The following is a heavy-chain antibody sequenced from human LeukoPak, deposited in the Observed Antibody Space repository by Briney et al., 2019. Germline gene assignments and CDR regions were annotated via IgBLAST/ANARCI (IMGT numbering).Heavy chain of an antibody. V-gene: IGHV4-39*07. CDR3: ARERTYYYDRSAHDAFDI. Sequence: PSETLSLTCTVSGGSISSSTNFWGRIRQPPGKGRESIVTIYYSGSTYYNPYLKSRVHISVDSSKNQFSLRLSSVTAADRAVYYCARERTYYYDRSAHDAFDIWGQGTMVTVSS. CDR1: GGSISSSTNF. CDR2: IYYSGST. J-gene: IGHJ3*02. D-gene: IGHD3-22*01.